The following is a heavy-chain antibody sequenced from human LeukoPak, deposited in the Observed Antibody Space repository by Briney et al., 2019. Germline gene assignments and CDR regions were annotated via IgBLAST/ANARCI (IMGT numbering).Heavy chain of an antibody. J-gene: IGHJ4*02. CDR3: ARRSVTMVRGVMPTFDY. V-gene: IGHV4-39*01. Sequence: SETLSLTCTVSGGSISSSGYYWGWIRQPPGQGLQWIGSIYYSGSTYYNPSLKSRVTISVDTSKNQFSLKLSSMTAADTAVYYCARRSVTMVRGVMPTFDYWGQGTLVTVSS. CDR1: GGSISSSGYY. CDR2: IYYSGST. D-gene: IGHD3-10*01.